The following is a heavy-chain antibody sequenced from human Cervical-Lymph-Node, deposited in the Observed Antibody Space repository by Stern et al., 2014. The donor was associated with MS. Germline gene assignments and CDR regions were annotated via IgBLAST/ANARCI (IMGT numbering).Heavy chain of an antibody. CDR2: ISDYNGNT. V-gene: IGHV1-18*04. J-gene: IGHJ4*02. CDR3: ARDTSGWDY. D-gene: IGHD6-19*01. Sequence: QVQLVQSGAEVKKPAASVKVSCKASGYTFTDYYMHLVRQAPGPGLEGMGWISDYNGNTNYAQKLQGRVTMTTSTSTSAAYMELRRLKSDDTAVYYGARDTSGWDYWGQGTLVTVSS. CDR1: GYTFTDYY.